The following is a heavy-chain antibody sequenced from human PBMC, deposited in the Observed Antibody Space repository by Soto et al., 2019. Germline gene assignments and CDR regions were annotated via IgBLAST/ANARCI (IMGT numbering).Heavy chain of an antibody. CDR2: ISSSSTYI. CDR1: AFTLGSYS. D-gene: IGHD4-4*01. V-gene: IGHV3-21*01. Sequence: EVHLVESGGGLVKPGGSLRLSCAASAFTLGSYSMNWVRQAPGKGLEWVSSISSSSTYIYYADSVRGRFTISRASAKHSLSPQMNSLRAEDTAVYYCARDGNYDDYSGMDVWGQGTTVTVSS. CDR3: ARDGNYDDYSGMDV. J-gene: IGHJ6*02.